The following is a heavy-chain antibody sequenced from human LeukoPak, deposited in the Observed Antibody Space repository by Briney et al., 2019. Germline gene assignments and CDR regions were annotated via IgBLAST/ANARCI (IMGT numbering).Heavy chain of an antibody. CDR2: IIPIFGTA. J-gene: IGHJ4*02. V-gene: IGHV1-69*05. D-gene: IGHD6-19*01. Sequence: SVKVSCKASGYTFTGYYMHWVRQAPGQGLEWMGRIIPIFGTANYAQKFQGRVTITTDESTSTAYMELSSLRSEDTAVYYCAREGEYSSGWYGGWGQGTLVTVSS. CDR1: GYTFTGYY. CDR3: AREGEYSSGWYGG.